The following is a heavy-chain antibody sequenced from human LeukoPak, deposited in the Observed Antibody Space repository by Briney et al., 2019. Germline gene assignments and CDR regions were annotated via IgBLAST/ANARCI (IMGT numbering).Heavy chain of an antibody. CDR2: LSTGGTT. CDR3: ARHDAVVAARPYDY. V-gene: IGHV4-4*07. Sequence: PSETVSLTCTVSGGSISSYYWSWIRKAAGKGLEWIGRLSTGGTTNYNPSLKSRVTISLDTPKNQFSLKLSSVTAADTAVYYCARHDAVVAARPYDYWGQGALVTVSS. J-gene: IGHJ4*02. CDR1: GGSISSYY. D-gene: IGHD2-15*01.